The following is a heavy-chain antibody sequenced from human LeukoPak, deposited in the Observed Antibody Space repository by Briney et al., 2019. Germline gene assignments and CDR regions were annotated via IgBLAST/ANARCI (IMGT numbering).Heavy chain of an antibody. Sequence: ASVKVSCKASGYTFTSYAMHWVRQAPGQRLEWMRWINAGNGNTKYSQKFQGRVTITRDTSASTAYMELSSLRSEDTAVYYCASHDSSGYYYIPNCWGQGTLVTVSS. CDR2: INAGNGNT. D-gene: IGHD3-22*01. CDR1: GYTFTSYA. CDR3: ASHDSSGYYYIPNC. J-gene: IGHJ4*02. V-gene: IGHV1-3*01.